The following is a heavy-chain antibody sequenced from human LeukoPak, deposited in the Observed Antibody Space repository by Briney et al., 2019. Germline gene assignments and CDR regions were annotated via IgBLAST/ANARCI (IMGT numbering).Heavy chain of an antibody. D-gene: IGHD6-6*01. Sequence: GGSLRLSCAASGFTFSSSWMSWVRQAPGKGLEWVANIKQDGSEKYYVDSVKGRFTISRDNAKNSLYLQMNSLRAEDTAVYYCARDHSSSSRAFDIWGQGTMVTVSS. CDR2: IKQDGSEK. CDR1: GFTFSSSW. CDR3: ARDHSSSSRAFDI. J-gene: IGHJ3*02. V-gene: IGHV3-7*01.